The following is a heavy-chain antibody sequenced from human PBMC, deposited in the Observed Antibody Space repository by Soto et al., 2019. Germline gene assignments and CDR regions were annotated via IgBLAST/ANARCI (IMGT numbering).Heavy chain of an antibody. CDR3: ARAYGSGSYSGFFDY. Sequence: QLQLQESGSGLVKPSQTLSLTCAVSGGSISSGGYSWSWIRQPPGKGLEWIGYIYHSGSTYYNPSLKSRVTIXXDXSXXQFSLKLSSVTAADTAVYYCARAYGSGSYSGFFDYWGQGTLVTVSS. V-gene: IGHV4-30-2*01. J-gene: IGHJ4*02. D-gene: IGHD3-10*01. CDR2: IYHSGST. CDR1: GGSISSGGYS.